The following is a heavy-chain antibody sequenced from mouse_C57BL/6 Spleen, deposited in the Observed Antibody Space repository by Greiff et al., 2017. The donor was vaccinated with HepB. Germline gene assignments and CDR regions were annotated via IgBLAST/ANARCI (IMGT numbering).Heavy chain of an antibody. J-gene: IGHJ4*01. CDR3: ARGLLPYAMDY. D-gene: IGHD2-3*01. Sequence: EVQRVESGGGLVKPGGSLKLSCAASGFTFSDYGMHWVRQAPEKGLEWVAYISSGSSTIYYADTVKGRFTISRDNAKNTLFLQMTSLRSEDTVMYYCARGLLPYAMDYWGQGTSVTVSS. CDR1: GFTFSDYG. V-gene: IGHV5-17*01. CDR2: ISSGSSTI.